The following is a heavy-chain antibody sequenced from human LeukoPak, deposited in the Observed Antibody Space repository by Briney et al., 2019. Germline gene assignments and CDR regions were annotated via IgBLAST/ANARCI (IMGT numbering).Heavy chain of an antibody. CDR1: GGSISSSSYY. CDR2: VSYSGTT. CDR3: ARETPAARNNCFDP. D-gene: IGHD2-2*01. Sequence: SETLSLTCTVSGGSISSSSYYWGWVRQPPGKGLEWIGSVSYSGTTYYNTSLRSRVTIFIDTSRNQFSLKVTSVTAADTAVYYCARETPAARNNCFDPWGQGTLVTVSS. J-gene: IGHJ5*02. V-gene: IGHV4-39*02.